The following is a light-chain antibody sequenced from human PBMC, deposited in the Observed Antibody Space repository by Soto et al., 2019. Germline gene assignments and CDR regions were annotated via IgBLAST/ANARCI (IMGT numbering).Light chain of an antibody. J-gene: IGKJ1*01. Sequence: DIQMTQSPSTLSASVGDTVTITCRASESIDNWLAWYQQKPGKAPKLLIFAASTLVRGVPSRFSGRGSGTEFTLTIGSLQADDYATFYCQQYHTDWTFGQGTKVEIK. V-gene: IGKV1-5*01. CDR3: QQYHTDWT. CDR2: AAS. CDR1: ESIDNW.